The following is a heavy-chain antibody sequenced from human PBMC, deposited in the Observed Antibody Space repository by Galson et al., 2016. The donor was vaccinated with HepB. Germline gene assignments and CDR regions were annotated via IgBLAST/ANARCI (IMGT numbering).Heavy chain of an antibody. CDR1: GYTFTNYW. CDR2: IYPGDSDT. J-gene: IGHJ4*02. CDR3: ARRERGCSGGSCIPYYFVS. Sequence: QSGAEVKKTGESLKISCKASGYTFTNYWIGWVRQLPGKGLEWMGIIYPGDSDTRYSPSFQGQVTMSADTSITTAYLQWSSLKASDTAMYYCARRERGCSGGSCIPYYFVSWGQGTLVTVSS. D-gene: IGHD2-15*01. V-gene: IGHV5-51*01.